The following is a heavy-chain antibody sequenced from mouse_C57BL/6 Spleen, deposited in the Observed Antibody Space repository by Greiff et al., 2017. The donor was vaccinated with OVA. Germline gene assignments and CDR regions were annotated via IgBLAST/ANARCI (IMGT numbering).Heavy chain of an antibody. D-gene: IGHD1-1*01. CDR3: ARSDYYGSSCWYFDV. J-gene: IGHJ1*03. CDR2: IDPSDSYT. V-gene: IGHV1-69*01. Sequence: QVQLQQPGAELVMPGASVKLSCKASGYTFTSYWMHWVKQRPGQGLEWIGEIDPSDSYTNYNQKFKGKSTLTVDKSSSTAYMQLSSLTSEDSAVYYCARSDYYGSSCWYFDVWGTGTTVTVSS. CDR1: GYTFTSYW.